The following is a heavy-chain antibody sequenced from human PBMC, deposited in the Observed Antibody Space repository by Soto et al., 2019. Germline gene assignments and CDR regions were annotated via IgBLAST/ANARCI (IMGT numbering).Heavy chain of an antibody. CDR2: VFYTGNT. CDR3: ARDDYSEASNWVDP. CDR1: GASIASSSYR. D-gene: IGHD4-17*01. J-gene: IGHJ5*02. V-gene: IGHV4-39*02. Sequence: SETLSLTCTVSGASIASSSYRWGWLRQPPGKGLEWIGSVFYTGNTYNNLSLKSRVTISVDTSKNQFSLRLTSVTAADTAVYYCARDDYSEASNWVDPWGRGTLVTVSS.